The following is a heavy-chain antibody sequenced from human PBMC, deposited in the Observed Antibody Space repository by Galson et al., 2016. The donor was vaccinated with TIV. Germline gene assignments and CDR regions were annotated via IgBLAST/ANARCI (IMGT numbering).Heavy chain of an antibody. CDR3: VRGGLEPFDY. CDR1: GFTFSKYW. V-gene: IGHV3-74*01. Sequence: LRLSCAASGFTFSKYWMHWVRQAPEKGLVWISRTNVDGSSTSYADSVKGRVTISRDNARNTLYLLMNSLRVEDTAVYYCVRGGLEPFDYWGHGTLVTVSS. J-gene: IGHJ4*01. CDR2: TNVDGSST. D-gene: IGHD3/OR15-3a*01.